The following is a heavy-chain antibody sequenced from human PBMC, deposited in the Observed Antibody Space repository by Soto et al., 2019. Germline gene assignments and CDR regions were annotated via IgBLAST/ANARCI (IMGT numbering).Heavy chain of an antibody. CDR3: ARGGSYDWFDH. D-gene: IGHD1-26*01. CDR1: GGSVSSGSYY. Sequence: SETLSLTCTVSGGSVSSGSYYWSWIRQPPGKGLEWIGYIYYSGSTNYNPSLKSRVTISVETSKNQFSLKLSSVTAADTAVYYCARGGSYDWFDHWGQGTLVTVSS. V-gene: IGHV4-61*01. CDR2: IYYSGST. J-gene: IGHJ5*02.